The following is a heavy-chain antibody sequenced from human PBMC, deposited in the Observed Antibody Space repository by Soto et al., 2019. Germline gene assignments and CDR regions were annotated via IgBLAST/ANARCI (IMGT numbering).Heavy chain of an antibody. J-gene: IGHJ4*02. CDR2: ISYDGSNK. V-gene: IGHV3-30*03. CDR3: ARVAY. Sequence: PGGSLGLSCAASGFSFSSYGMHWVRQAPGKGLEWVAVISYDGSNKYYADSVKGRFTISRDNSKNTLYLQMNSLRAEDTAVYYCARVAYWGPGTQVTVSS. CDR1: GFSFSSYG.